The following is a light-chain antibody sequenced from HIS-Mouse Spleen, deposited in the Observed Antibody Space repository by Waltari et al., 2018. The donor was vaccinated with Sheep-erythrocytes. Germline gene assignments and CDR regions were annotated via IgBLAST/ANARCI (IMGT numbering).Light chain of an antibody. CDR2: DVS. V-gene: IGLV2-11*01. Sequence: QSALTQPRSVSGSPGQSVTISCTGTSSDVGGYNYVSWYQQHPGKAPKLMIYDVSKLPSGVPDRFSASKPGNTASLTSSGLQAEDEADYYCCSYAGSYNHVFATGTKVTVL. CDR3: CSYAGSYNHV. J-gene: IGLJ1*01. CDR1: SSDVGGYNY.